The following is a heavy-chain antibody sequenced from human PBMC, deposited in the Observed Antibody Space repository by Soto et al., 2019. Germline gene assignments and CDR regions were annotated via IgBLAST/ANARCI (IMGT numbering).Heavy chain of an antibody. CDR1: RGSFVGYY. V-gene: IGHV4-34*01. CDR2: IDFSGTI. Sequence: PSETLSLTCAVSRGSFVGYYWSWIRQPPGKGLEWIGEIDFSGTINYNPSLKSRVAISIDTSRSQFSLDLLSVTAADTAVYFCARSPGYYYNYSMDVWAQG. D-gene: IGHD3-3*01. J-gene: IGHJ6*02. CDR3: ARSPGYYYNYSMDV.